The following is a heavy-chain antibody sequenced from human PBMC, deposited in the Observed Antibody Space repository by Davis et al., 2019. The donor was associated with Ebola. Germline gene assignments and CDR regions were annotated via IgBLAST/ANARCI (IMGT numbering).Heavy chain of an antibody. CDR2: ISGSGGIT. J-gene: IGHJ6*04. CDR1: GFTFSTYG. V-gene: IGHV3-23*01. D-gene: IGHD2-2*01. Sequence: PGGSLRLSCAASGFTFSTYGMSWVRQAPGKGLEWVSGISGSGGITYYADSVKGRFTISRDNAKNSLYLQMNSLRAEDTTVYYCARQKGYSSTRGYYYGMDVWGKGTTVTVSS. CDR3: ARQKGYSSTRGYYYGMDV.